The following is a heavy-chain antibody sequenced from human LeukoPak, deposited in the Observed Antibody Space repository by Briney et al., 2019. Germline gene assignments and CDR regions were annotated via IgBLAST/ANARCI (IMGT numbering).Heavy chain of an antibody. CDR3: ARGSGSSAGFDF. V-gene: IGHV4-39*01. CDR2: IYYTGST. D-gene: IGHD3-10*01. J-gene: IGHJ4*02. Sequence: PSETLSLTCTVSVGSISSSSYHWGWIRQPPGKGLEWIGSIYYTGSTYYNPSLKSRVTISVDTSKNQFSLKLTSATAADTAVYYCARGSGSSAGFDFWGQGTLVTVSS. CDR1: VGSISSSSYH.